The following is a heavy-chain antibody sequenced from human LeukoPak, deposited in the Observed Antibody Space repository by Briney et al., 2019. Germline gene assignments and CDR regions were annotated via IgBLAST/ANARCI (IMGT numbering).Heavy chain of an antibody. CDR1: GGTFSSYA. V-gene: IGHV1-69*01. D-gene: IGHD6-13*01. CDR3: AKDGAKAAAGYYFDY. CDR2: IIPIFGTA. J-gene: IGHJ4*02. Sequence: SVKVSCKASGGTFSSYAISWVRQAPGQGLEWMGGIIPIFGTASYAQKFQGRVTITADESTSTAYMELSSLRSEDTAVYYCAKDGAKAAAGYYFDYWGQGTLVTVSS.